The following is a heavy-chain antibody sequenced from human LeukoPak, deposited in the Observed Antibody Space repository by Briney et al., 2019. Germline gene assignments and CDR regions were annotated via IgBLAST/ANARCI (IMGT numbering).Heavy chain of an antibody. CDR2: ISGSGGST. V-gene: IGHV3-23*01. CDR1: GFTFSSYG. D-gene: IGHD3-10*01. CDR3: AKDKHGSGSYYLTS. Sequence: PGGSLRLSCAASGFTFSSYGMSWVRQAPGKGLEWVSAISGSGGSTYYADSVKGRFTISRDNSKNTLYLQMNSLRAEDTAVYYCAKDKHGSGSYYLTSWGQGTLVTVSS. J-gene: IGHJ4*02.